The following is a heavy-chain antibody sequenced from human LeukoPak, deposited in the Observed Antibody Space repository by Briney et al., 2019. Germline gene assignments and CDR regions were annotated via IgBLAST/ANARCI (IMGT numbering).Heavy chain of an antibody. D-gene: IGHD5-18*01. V-gene: IGHV4-39*07. Sequence: SETLSLTCTVSGGSISSSSYYWGWIRQPPGKGLEWIGSIYYSGSTYYNPSLKSRVTISVDTSKNQFSLKLSSVTAADTAVYYCARTAMVFDYYYYYIDVWGKGTTVTVSS. CDR1: GGSISSSSYY. CDR2: IYYSGST. CDR3: ARTAMVFDYYYYYIDV. J-gene: IGHJ6*03.